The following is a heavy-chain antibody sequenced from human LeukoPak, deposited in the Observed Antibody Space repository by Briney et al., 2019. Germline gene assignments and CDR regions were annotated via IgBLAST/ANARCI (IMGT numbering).Heavy chain of an antibody. Sequence: GSLRLSFAAYGFTFSTYAMSWVRQAPGKGLEWVSSISVGGGGTYYADSVKGRFTISRDNSKNTLFLQMNSLRADDTAVYYCANNMGRYYFDYWGQGTLVTVSS. J-gene: IGHJ4*02. D-gene: IGHD1-26*01. CDR1: GFTFSTYA. CDR3: ANNMGRYYFDY. CDR2: ISVGGGGT. V-gene: IGHV3-23*01.